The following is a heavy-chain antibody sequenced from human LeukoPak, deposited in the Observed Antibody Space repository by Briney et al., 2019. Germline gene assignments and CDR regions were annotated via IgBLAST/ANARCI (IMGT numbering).Heavy chain of an antibody. CDR2: INPSGGST. D-gene: IGHD2-15*01. CDR3: ARDRRGVCSGGSCYGMDV. Sequence: ASVKVSCKASGYTFTSYYMHWVRQAPGQGLEWMGIINPSGGSTSYAQKFQGRVTMTRDASTSRVYMELSSLRSEDTAVYYCARDRRGVCSGGSCYGMDVWGQGTTVTVSS. J-gene: IGHJ6*02. V-gene: IGHV1-46*01. CDR1: GYTFTSYY.